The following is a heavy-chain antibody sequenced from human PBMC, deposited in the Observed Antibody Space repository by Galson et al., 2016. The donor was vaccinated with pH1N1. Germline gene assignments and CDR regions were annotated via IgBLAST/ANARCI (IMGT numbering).Heavy chain of an antibody. CDR2: INTRNGYT. CDR3: ARGRGDLAGYYYGLDV. V-gene: IGHV1-18*01. J-gene: IGHJ6*02. CDR1: ADTFNRYG. Sequence: SVKVSCKASADTFNRYGITRVLQAPGQGLQWMGWINTRNGYTRISQKFQGRVTMTTDTTTRTVYMDLGSLKSDDTGVYYCARGRGDLAGYYYGLDVWGQGTTVTVSS.